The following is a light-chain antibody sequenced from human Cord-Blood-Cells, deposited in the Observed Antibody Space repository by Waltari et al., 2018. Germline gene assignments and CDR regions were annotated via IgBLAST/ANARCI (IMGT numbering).Light chain of an antibody. CDR1: SSDVGGYNY. Sequence: QSVLTQPASVSGSPGQSITISCTGTSSDVGGYNYVYWYQQHPGKAPKLMIYDVSKRPSGVSNRFSGSQSGNPASLTSSGLQAEDEADYYCSSYTSSSTWVFGGGTKLTVL. V-gene: IGLV2-14*01. J-gene: IGLJ3*02. CDR3: SSYTSSSTWV. CDR2: DVS.